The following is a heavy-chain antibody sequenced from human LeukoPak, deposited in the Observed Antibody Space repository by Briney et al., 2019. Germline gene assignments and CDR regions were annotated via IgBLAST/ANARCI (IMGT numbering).Heavy chain of an antibody. J-gene: IGHJ4*02. Sequence: SVKVSCKASGGTFSSYAISWVRRAPGQGLEWMGGIIPIFGTANYAQKFQGRVTITADESTSTAYMELSSLRSEDTAVYYCARTPRIAAAGYYFDYWGQGTLVTVSS. CDR3: ARTPRIAAAGYYFDY. D-gene: IGHD6-13*01. CDR2: IIPIFGTA. V-gene: IGHV1-69*01. CDR1: GGTFSSYA.